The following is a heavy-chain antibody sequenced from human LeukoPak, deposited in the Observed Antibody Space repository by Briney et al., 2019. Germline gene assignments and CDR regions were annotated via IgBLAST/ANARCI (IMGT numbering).Heavy chain of an antibody. CDR2: ISYDGSNK. V-gene: IGHV3-30*03. CDR3: AGDLYYYDSSGYQDP. D-gene: IGHD3-22*01. CDR1: GFTFSSYG. Sequence: PGRSLRLSCAASGFTFSSYGMHWVRQAPGKGLEWVAVISYDGSNKYYADSVKGRFTISRDNSKNTLYLQMNSLRAEDTAVYYCAGDLYYYDSSGYQDPWGQGTLVTVSS. J-gene: IGHJ5*02.